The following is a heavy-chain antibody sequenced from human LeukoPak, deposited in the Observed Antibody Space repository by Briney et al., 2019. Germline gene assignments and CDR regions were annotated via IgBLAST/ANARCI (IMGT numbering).Heavy chain of an antibody. CDR1: GYTFTGYY. Sequence: ASVKVSCKPSGYTFTGYYMHWVRQAPGQGLEWMGRINPNSGATNYAQKFQGRVTMTRDTSISTAYMELTTLRSDDTAVYYCAKSIEYCGADRYGYFDLWGRGTLVTVSS. CDR2: INPNSGAT. V-gene: IGHV1-2*06. CDR3: AKSIEYCGADRYGYFDL. J-gene: IGHJ2*01. D-gene: IGHD2-21*02.